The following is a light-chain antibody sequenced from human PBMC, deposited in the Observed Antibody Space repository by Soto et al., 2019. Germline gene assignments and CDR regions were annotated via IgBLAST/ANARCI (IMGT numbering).Light chain of an antibody. CDR2: AAS. V-gene: IGKV3-15*01. CDR3: QQYNSSPWT. CDR1: QTIYST. J-gene: IGKJ1*01. Sequence: TQTPATLAVSPGERGTVSCRASQTIYSTFAWYQQKPGNPPRLLIFAASTRAPGVPARFSGGGSGREFTLTISCLQPEDFATYYCQQYNSSPWTFGQGTKVDI.